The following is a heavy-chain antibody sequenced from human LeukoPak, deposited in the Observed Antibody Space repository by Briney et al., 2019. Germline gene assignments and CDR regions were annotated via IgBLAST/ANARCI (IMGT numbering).Heavy chain of an antibody. V-gene: IGHV3-48*03. J-gene: IGHJ4*02. Sequence: GGSLRLSCAASGFTFSGYEMNWVRQAPGKGLEWVSYISSSGSTIYYADSVKGRLTISRDNAKNSLYLQMNSLRAEDTAVYYCARDRGPCAFDYWGQGTLVTVSS. CDR1: GFTFSGYE. CDR3: ARDRGPCAFDY. CDR2: ISSSGSTI.